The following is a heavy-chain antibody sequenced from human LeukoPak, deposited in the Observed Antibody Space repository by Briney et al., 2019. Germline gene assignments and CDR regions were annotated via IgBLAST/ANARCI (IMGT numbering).Heavy chain of an antibody. D-gene: IGHD3-3*01. V-gene: IGHV3-33*03. CDR1: GFTFSSYG. J-gene: IGHJ4*02. Sequence: PGGSLRLSCAASGFTFSSYGMHWVRKPPGKGLEWVAVIWYDGSKSYYEDSVQSRFTISSDNSKNTLYLQMHSLRAEDTAVYYCAKDLESTGGWLDYWGQGTLVTVSS. CDR2: IWYDGSKS. CDR3: AKDLESTGGWLDY.